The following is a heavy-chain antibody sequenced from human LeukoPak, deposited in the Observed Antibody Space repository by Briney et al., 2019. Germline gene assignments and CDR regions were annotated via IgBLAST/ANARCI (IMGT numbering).Heavy chain of an antibody. CDR2: IKPDSGDT. V-gene: IGHV1-2*02. J-gene: IGHJ5*02. D-gene: IGHD3-10*01. CDR3: ATNILVRDIINWFDP. CDR1: GYSFADYY. Sequence: ASVKVSCKASGYSFADYYIHWVRQAPGQGLEWMGWIKPDSGDTRSAQKFQGRVTTTRDTSISTAYMELSRLRYDDTAVYYCATNILVRDIINWFDPWGQGTLVTVSS.